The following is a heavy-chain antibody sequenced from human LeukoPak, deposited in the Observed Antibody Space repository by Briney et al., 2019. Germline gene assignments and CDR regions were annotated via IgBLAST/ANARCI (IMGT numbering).Heavy chain of an antibody. J-gene: IGHJ4*02. V-gene: IGHV4-30-2*01. Sequence: SETLSLTCAVSGGSISSGGYSWRWIRQPPGKGLEWIGYIYHSGSTYYNPSLKSRVTISVDRSKNQFSLKLSSVTAADTAVYYCARAVYYYDSSGFDYWGQGTLVTVSS. D-gene: IGHD3-22*01. CDR2: IYHSGST. CDR3: ARAVYYYDSSGFDY. CDR1: GGSISSGGYS.